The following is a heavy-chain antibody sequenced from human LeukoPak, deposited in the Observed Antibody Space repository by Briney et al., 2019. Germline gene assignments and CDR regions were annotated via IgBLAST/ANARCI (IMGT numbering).Heavy chain of an antibody. CDR1: GFTFDDYA. CDR3: AKDPATRDGHGAWFDP. Sequence: PGGSLRLSCAASGFTFDDYAMHWVRQAPGKGLEWVSLISGDGDSTYYTDSVKGRFTISRDNSKNSLYLQMSSLRTEDTALYYCAKDPATRDGHGAWFDPWGQGILVTVSS. D-gene: IGHD5-24*01. CDR2: ISGDGDST. V-gene: IGHV3-43*02. J-gene: IGHJ5*02.